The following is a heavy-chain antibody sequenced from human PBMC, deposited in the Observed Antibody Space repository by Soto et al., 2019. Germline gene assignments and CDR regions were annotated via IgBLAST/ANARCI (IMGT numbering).Heavy chain of an antibody. V-gene: IGHV3-30-3*01. CDR1: GFTFRSYA. J-gene: IGHJ4*02. D-gene: IGHD5-12*01. CDR3: ASASGYDKWDNLTY. CDR2: VAYDGGNE. Sequence: QVQLVESGGGVVQPGRSLRLSCTASGFTFRSYAMHWVRQAPGKGLAWVASVAYDGGNEHYADAVKGRFTISRDNSKNTLSLQMNSLRVEDTDVFYCASASGYDKWDNLTYWGQGTQVTVSS.